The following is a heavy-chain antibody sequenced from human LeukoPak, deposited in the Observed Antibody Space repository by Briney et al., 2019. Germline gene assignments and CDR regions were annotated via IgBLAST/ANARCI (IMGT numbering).Heavy chain of an antibody. CDR3: ARVGATGTTSPFDY. V-gene: IGHV1-2*02. Sequence: ASVKVSCKASGYTFTGYYIHWVRLAPGQGLEWMGWINPNSGGTNYAQKFQGRVTMTRDTSISTAYMELSRLRSDDTAVYYCARVGATGTTSPFDYWGQGTLVTVSS. CDR1: GYTFTGYY. CDR2: INPNSGGT. J-gene: IGHJ4*02. D-gene: IGHD1-1*01.